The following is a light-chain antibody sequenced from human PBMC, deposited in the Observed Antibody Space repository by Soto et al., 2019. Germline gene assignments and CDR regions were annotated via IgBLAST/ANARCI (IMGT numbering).Light chain of an antibody. CDR1: SSDVGGYNY. Sequence: QSVLTQPASVSGSPGQSITISCTGTSSDVGGYNYVSWYQQHPGKAPKLMIYEVSNRPSGVSNRFSGSKSGNTASLTISGLQADDEDDYYCSSYTSSSTPYVFGTGTKLTVL. J-gene: IGLJ1*01. CDR3: SSYTSSSTPYV. CDR2: EVS. V-gene: IGLV2-14*01.